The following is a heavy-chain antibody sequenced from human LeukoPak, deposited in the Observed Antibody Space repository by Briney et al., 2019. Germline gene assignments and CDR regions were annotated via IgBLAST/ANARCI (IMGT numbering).Heavy chain of an antibody. CDR2: ISTDVSST. J-gene: IGHJ4*02. CDR3: ARESSVGAHKASDY. CDR1: GFTFSSYW. V-gene: IGHV3-74*01. D-gene: IGHD1-26*01. Sequence: GGSLRLPCAASGFTFSSYWMHWVRQVPGKGLVWVSRISTDVSSTNYADSVKGRFTISRDNAKNTLYLQMNSLRAEDTAVYYCARESSVGAHKASDYWGQGTLVTVSS.